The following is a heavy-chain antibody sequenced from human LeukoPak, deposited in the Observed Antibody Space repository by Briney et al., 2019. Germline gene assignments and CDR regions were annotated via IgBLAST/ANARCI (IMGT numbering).Heavy chain of an antibody. CDR1: GFTFSSYS. CDR2: ISSSSSYI. D-gene: IGHD6-13*01. V-gene: IGHV3-21*01. J-gene: IGHJ4*02. CDR3: ARAPGIAAAGELDY. Sequence: KPGGSLRLSCAASGFTFSSYSMNWVRQAPGKGLDWVSSISSSSSYIYYADSVKGRFTISRDNAKNSLYLQMNSLRAEDTAVYYCARAPGIAAAGELDYWGQGTLATVSS.